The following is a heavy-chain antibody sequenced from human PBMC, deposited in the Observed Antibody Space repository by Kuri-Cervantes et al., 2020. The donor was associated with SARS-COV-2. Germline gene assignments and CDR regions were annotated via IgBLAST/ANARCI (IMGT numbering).Heavy chain of an antibody. J-gene: IGHJ6*02. CDR1: EFTFSSYA. Sequence: GGSLRLSCAASEFTFSSYAMHWVRQAPGKGLEWVAVISYDGNNKFYADSVKGRFTISRDNSKNTLYLQMNSLRAEDTAVYYCAKDLYSGSYLRYYYGMDVRGQGTTVTVSS. D-gene: IGHD1-26*01. CDR2: ISYDGNNK. CDR3: AKDLYSGSYLRYYYGMDV. V-gene: IGHV3-30-3*01.